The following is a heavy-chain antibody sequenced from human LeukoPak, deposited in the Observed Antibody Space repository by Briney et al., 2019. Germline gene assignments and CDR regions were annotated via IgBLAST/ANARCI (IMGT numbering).Heavy chain of an antibody. CDR2: ISYDGSNK. J-gene: IGHJ4*02. Sequence: GGSLRLSCAASGFTFSSYGMHWVRQAPGKGLEWVAVISYDGSNKYYADSVKGRFAISRDNSKNTLYLQMNSLRAEDTAVYYCAKDVDSGSFDYWGQGTLVTVSS. V-gene: IGHV3-30*18. CDR1: GFTFSSYG. CDR3: AKDVDSGSFDY. D-gene: IGHD3-10*01.